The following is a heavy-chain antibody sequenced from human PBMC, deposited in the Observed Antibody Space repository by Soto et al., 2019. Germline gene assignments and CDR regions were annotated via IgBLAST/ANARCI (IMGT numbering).Heavy chain of an antibody. D-gene: IGHD2-2*01. CDR3: AKVGSGVGPAATEVDP. Sequence: GGSLRLSCAASGFTFSSYAMSWVRQAPGKGLEWVSAISGSGGSTYYADSVKGRFTISRDNSKNTLYLQMNSLRAEDTAVYYCAKVGSGVGPAATEVDPWGQGTLVTV. J-gene: IGHJ5*02. V-gene: IGHV3-23*01. CDR2: ISGSGGST. CDR1: GFTFSSYA.